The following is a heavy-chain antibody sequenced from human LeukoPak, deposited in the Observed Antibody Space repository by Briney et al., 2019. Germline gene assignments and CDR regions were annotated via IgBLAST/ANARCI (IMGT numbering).Heavy chain of an antibody. CDR2: ISGSGGST. J-gene: IGHJ6*02. CDR3: ANSRPEGGARYNYYGMDV. D-gene: IGHD2-15*01. CDR1: GFTFSNYA. Sequence: PGGSLRLSCAASGFTFSNYAMSWVRQAPGKGLEWVSGISGSGGSTYYADSVKGRFTISRDNSKNTLDLQMNSLRAEDTAVYYCANSRPEGGARYNYYGMDVWGQGTTVTVSS. V-gene: IGHV3-23*01.